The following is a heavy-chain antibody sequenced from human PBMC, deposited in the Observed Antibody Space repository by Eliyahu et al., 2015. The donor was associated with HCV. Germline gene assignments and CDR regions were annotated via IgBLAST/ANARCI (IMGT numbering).Heavy chain of an antibody. CDR1: GFXFSSYS. CDR3: ARDRSGYDLAYFDL. Sequence: EVQLVESGGGLVKPGGSLRLSCAASGFXFSSYSINWVRQAPGKGLGWVSSISSSSSYIYYADSVKGRFTISRDNAKNSLYLQMNSLRAEDTAVYYCARDRSGYDLAYFDLWGRGTPVTVSS. J-gene: IGHJ2*01. CDR2: ISSSSSYI. D-gene: IGHD5-12*01. V-gene: IGHV3-21*01.